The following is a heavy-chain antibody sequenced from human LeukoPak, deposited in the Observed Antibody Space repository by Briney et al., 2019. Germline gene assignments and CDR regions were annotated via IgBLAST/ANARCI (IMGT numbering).Heavy chain of an antibody. CDR2: ISSSSSYI. J-gene: IGHJ4*02. D-gene: IGHD6-13*01. CDR3: ARGTSAGGPISPFDF. Sequence: GGSLRLSCAASGFTFSSYSMNWVRQAPGKGLEWVSSISSSSSYIYYADSVKGRFSISRDNAKNTVYLQMNSPRAEDTGIYYCARGTSAGGPISPFDFWGQGTVVTVSS. CDR1: GFTFSSYS. V-gene: IGHV3-21*01.